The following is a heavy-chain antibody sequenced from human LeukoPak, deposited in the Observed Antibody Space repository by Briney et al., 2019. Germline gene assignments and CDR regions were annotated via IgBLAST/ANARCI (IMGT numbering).Heavy chain of an antibody. Sequence: ASVKVSCKASGYTFTSYYMHWVRQAPGQGLEWMGIINPSGGSTSYAQKFQGRVTMTRDMSTSTVYMELSSLRSEDTAAYYCARSSGWYQTDDYWGQGTLVTVSS. D-gene: IGHD6-19*01. CDR3: ARSSGWYQTDDY. J-gene: IGHJ4*02. CDR2: INPSGGST. CDR1: GYTFTSYY. V-gene: IGHV1-46*01.